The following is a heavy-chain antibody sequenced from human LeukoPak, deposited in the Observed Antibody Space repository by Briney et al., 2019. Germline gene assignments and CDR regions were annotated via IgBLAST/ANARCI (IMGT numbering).Heavy chain of an antibody. CDR3: AREDYGRAFDI. Sequence: KPSETLSLTCAVYGGSFSGYYWSCIRQPPGKGLEWIGEINHSGSTNYNPSLKSRVTISVDTSKNQFSLKLSSVTAADTAVYYCAREDYGRAFDIWGQGTMVTVSS. D-gene: IGHD4-17*01. V-gene: IGHV4-34*01. CDR2: INHSGST. J-gene: IGHJ3*02. CDR1: GGSFSGYY.